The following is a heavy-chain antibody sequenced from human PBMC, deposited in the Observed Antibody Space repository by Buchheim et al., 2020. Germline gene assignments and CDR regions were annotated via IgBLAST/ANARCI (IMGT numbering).Heavy chain of an antibody. V-gene: IGHV4-34*01. CDR1: GGSFSGYY. CDR3: ARGIAAAGTFTWFDP. J-gene: IGHJ5*02. Sequence: QVQLQQWGAGLLKPSETLSLTCAVYGGSFSGYYWSWIRQPPGKGLEWIGEINHSGSTNYNPSLKSRVTISVDTSKNKFSLKLSSVTAADTAVYYCARGIAAAGTFTWFDPWGQGIL. CDR2: INHSGST. D-gene: IGHD6-13*01.